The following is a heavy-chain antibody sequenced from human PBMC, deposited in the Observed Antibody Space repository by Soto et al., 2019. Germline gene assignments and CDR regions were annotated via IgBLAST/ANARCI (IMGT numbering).Heavy chain of an antibody. CDR3: ARDLGGWPDY. CDR1: VYRFTSYA. V-gene: IGHV1-3*01. Sequence: ASGKVSCKASVYRFTSYAMHWVRQAPGQRLEWMGWINAGNGNTKYSQKFQGRVTITRDTSAGTAYMELSSLRSEDTAVYYCARDLGGWPDYWGQGTLVTVSS. D-gene: IGHD2-15*01. J-gene: IGHJ4*02. CDR2: INAGNGNT.